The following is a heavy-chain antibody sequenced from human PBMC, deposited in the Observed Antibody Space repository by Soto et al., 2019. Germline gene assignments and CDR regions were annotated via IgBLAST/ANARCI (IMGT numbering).Heavy chain of an antibody. CDR2: IYYSGST. J-gene: IGHJ3*02. D-gene: IGHD3-10*01. CDR3: ARRSGGADDAFDI. CDR1: GGSISSSSYY. V-gene: IGHV4-39*01. Sequence: ENLSLTCTVSGGSISSSSYYWGWIRQPPGKGLEWIGSIYYSGSTYYNPSLKSRVTISVETSKNQFSLKLSSVTAADTAVYYCARRSGGADDAFDIWGQGTMVNVSS.